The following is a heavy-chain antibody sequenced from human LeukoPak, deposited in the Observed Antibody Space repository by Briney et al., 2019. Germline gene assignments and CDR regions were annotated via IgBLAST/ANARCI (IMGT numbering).Heavy chain of an antibody. J-gene: IGHJ4*02. Sequence: PGVSLRLSCSASGFTFSTYAMHWVRQAPGKGLEYVSDISGNGGSTYYADSVKGRFTISRDNSKNTLYLQMSSLRAEDTALYYCVKDRGGISRDFDYWGQGTLVTVSS. D-gene: IGHD1-26*01. CDR3: VKDRGGISRDFDY. CDR2: ISGNGGST. V-gene: IGHV3-64D*09. CDR1: GFTFSTYA.